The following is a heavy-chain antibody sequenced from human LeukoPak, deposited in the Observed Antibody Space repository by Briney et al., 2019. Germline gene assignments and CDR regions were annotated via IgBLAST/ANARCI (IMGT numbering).Heavy chain of an antibody. V-gene: IGHV3-49*04. Sequence: PGRSLRLSCAASGFTFSSYAMHWVRQAPGKGLEWVGFIRSKAYGGTTEYAASVKGRFTISRDDSKSIAYLQMNSLKTEDTAVYYCTRDRDYGDYVDYWGQGTLVTVSS. J-gene: IGHJ4*02. CDR2: IRSKAYGGTT. D-gene: IGHD4-17*01. CDR3: TRDRDYGDYVDY. CDR1: GFTFSSYA.